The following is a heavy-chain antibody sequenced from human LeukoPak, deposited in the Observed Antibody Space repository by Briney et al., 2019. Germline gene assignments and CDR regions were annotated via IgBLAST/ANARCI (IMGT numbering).Heavy chain of an antibody. CDR2: ISAYNGNT. Sequence: GASVKVSCKASGYTFTSYGISWVRQAPGQGLEWMGWISAYNGNTNYAQKLQGRVTMTTDTSTSTAYMELRSLRSDDTAVYYCARDSRAGGTSCPADYWGQGTLVTVSS. J-gene: IGHJ4*02. D-gene: IGHD2-2*01. CDR1: GYTFTSYG. CDR3: ARDSRAGGTSCPADY. V-gene: IGHV1-18*01.